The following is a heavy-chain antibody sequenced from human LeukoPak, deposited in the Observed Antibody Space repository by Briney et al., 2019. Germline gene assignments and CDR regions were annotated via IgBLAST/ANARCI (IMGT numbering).Heavy chain of an antibody. J-gene: IGHJ6*02. CDR1: GFTFSSYA. CDR3: ARALGYCSSTSCYDLPLYGMDV. CDR2: ISSSSSYI. Sequence: GGSLRLSCAASGFTFSSYAMNWVRQAPGKGLEWVSSISSSSSYIYYADSVKGRFTISRDNAKNSLYLQMNSLRAEDTAVYYCARALGYCSSTSCYDLPLYGMDVWGQGTTVTVSS. V-gene: IGHV3-21*01. D-gene: IGHD2-2*01.